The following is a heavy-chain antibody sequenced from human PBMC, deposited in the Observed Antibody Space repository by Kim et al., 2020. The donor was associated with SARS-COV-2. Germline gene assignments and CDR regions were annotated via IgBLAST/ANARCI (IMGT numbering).Heavy chain of an antibody. V-gene: IGHV4-34*01. CDR3: ARAPLTRKGFDY. CDR2: INHSGST. J-gene: IGHJ4*02. D-gene: IGHD1-20*01. Sequence: SETLSLTCAVYGGSFSGYYWSWIRQPPGKGLEWIGEINHSGSTNYNPSLKSRVTISVDTSKNQFSLKLSSVTAADTAVYYCARAPLTRKGFDYWGQGTLVTVSS. CDR1: GGSFSGYY.